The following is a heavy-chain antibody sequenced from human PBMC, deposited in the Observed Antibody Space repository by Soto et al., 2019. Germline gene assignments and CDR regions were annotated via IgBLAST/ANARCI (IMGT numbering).Heavy chain of an antibody. J-gene: IGHJ4*02. Sequence: PGGSLRLSCAASGFTVSSNYMSWVRQAPGKGLEWVSVIYSGGSTYYADSVKGRFTISRDNSKNTLYLQMNSLRAEDTAVYYCARDYYGSGSYYKRDYWGQGTLVTVSS. D-gene: IGHD3-10*01. CDR3: ARDYYGSGSYYKRDY. CDR1: GFTVSSNY. CDR2: IYSGGST. V-gene: IGHV3-66*01.